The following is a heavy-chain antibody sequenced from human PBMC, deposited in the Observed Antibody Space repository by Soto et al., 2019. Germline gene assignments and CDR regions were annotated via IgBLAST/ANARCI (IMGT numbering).Heavy chain of an antibody. CDR1: GFSVSNNS. J-gene: IGHJ5*02. V-gene: IGHV3-66*01. CDR3: ARDRYDYVWGSFWFDP. D-gene: IGHD3-16*01. Sequence: EVQLVESGGGLVQPGGSLRLSFAASGFSVSNNSMTWVRQAPGKGLEWVSVLYSDGSTYYADSVKGRFTISRDNSKNTVYLQMNSLRVEDTAVYYCARDRYDYVWGSFWFDPWGQGTLVTVSS. CDR2: LYSDGST.